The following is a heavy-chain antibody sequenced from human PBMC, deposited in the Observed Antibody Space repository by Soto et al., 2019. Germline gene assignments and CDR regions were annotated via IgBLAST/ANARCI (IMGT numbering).Heavy chain of an antibody. D-gene: IGHD2-21*02. Sequence: ASVKVSCKASGYSFINYYIHWVRQAPGQGLEWMGVINPNGGSTVYAQKFQGRVTLTRDTSKNQFSLQLNSVTPEDTAVYYCTKQKGDSRTYNGMDVWGQGTTVTVSS. J-gene: IGHJ6*02. CDR3: TKQKGDSRTYNGMDV. CDR2: INPNGGST. V-gene: IGHV1-46*01. CDR1: GYSFINYY.